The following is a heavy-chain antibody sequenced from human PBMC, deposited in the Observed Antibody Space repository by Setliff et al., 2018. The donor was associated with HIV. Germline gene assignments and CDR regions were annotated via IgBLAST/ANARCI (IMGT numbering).Heavy chain of an antibody. V-gene: IGHV4-34*01. J-gene: IGHJ4*01. Sequence: SETLSLTCAVYGGSFPAYYWSWIRQPPGKGLEWIGETNPGATTNYNPSLKSRVTISVDTSKKQVSLKVNSLTAADTAVYYCARGRRLPGGKYFDYWGRGTLVTVSS. CDR3: ARGRRLPGGKYFDY. CDR2: TNPGATT. CDR1: GGSFPAYY. D-gene: IGHD3-16*01.